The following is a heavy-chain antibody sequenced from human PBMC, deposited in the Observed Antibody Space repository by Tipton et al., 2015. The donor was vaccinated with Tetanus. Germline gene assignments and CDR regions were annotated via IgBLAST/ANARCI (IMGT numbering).Heavy chain of an antibody. CDR3: ARAHYYDSSGYYHYYYYGMDV. CDR2: INHSGST. CDR1: GGSFSGYY. D-gene: IGHD3-22*01. V-gene: IGHV4-34*01. Sequence: LRLSCAVYGGSFSGYYWSWIRQPPGKGLEWIGEINHSGSTNYNPSFKSRVTISVDTSKNQFSLKLSSVTAADTAVYYCARAHYYDSSGYYHYYYYGMDVWGQGTTVTVSS. J-gene: IGHJ6*02.